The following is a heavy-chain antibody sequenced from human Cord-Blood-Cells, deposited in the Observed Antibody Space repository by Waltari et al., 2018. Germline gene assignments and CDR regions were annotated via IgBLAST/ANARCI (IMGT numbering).Heavy chain of an antibody. CDR1: GFTFSGSA. CDR3: TRLVEYDAFDI. D-gene: IGHD3-16*02. V-gene: IGHV3-73*02. J-gene: IGHJ3*02. CDR2: IGSKANSYAT. Sequence: EVQLVESGGGLVQPGGSLKLSCAASGFTFSGSAMHWVRQASGKGLEWVGRIGSKANSYATAYAASVKGMFTISRDDSKNTAYLQMNSLKTEDTAVYYCTRLVEYDAFDIWGQGTMVTVSS.